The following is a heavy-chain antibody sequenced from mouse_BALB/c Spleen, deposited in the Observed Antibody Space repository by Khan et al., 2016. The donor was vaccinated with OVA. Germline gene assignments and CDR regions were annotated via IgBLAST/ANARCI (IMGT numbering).Heavy chain of an antibody. CDR1: GFSLNDYG. Sequence: QVQLKESGPGLVAPSQSLSITCTISGFSLNDYGIHWVRQPPGKGLEWLVVIWSDGTTTYNSALKSRLSISKDNSKSQVFLKMNSLQTDDTAMYXCARQPYYHYYIMDYWGQGTSVTVSS. J-gene: IGHJ4*01. D-gene: IGHD2-10*01. CDR2: IWSDGTT. CDR3: ARQPYYHYYIMDY. V-gene: IGHV2-6-1*01.